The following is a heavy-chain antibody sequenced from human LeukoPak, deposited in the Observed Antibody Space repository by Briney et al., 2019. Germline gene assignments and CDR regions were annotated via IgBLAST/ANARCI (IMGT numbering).Heavy chain of an antibody. J-gene: IGHJ6*02. CDR2: IISTSSHT. Sequence: GRSLRLSCAASGFTFSSYSMNWVRQAPGKGLEWVSTIISTSSHTHYADSVKGRFTISRDNAKNSLYLQINGLRAEDTAVYYCARVFFRYFDCNGMDVWGQGTTVTVSS. V-gene: IGHV3-21*01. CDR1: GFTFSSYS. CDR3: ARVFFRYFDCNGMDV. D-gene: IGHD3-9*01.